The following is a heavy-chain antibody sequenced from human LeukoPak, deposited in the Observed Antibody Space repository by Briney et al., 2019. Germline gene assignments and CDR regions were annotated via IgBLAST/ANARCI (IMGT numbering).Heavy chain of an antibody. J-gene: IGHJ4*02. CDR1: GGSISSSSYY. V-gene: IGHV4-61*05. CDR3: ARDPTTVEPPFDY. Sequence: SETLSLTCTVSGGSISSSSYYWGWIRQPPGKGLEWIGYIYYSGSTNYNPSLKSRVTISVDTSKNQFSLKLSSVTAADTAVYYCARDPTTVEPPFDYWGQGTLVTVSS. CDR2: IYYSGST. D-gene: IGHD4-23*01.